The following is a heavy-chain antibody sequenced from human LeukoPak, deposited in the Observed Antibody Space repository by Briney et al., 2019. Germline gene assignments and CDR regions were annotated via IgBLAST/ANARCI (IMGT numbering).Heavy chain of an antibody. Sequence: ASVTVSCTASGYTFTSYAMHWVRQAPGQRLEWMGWINAGNGNTKYSQKFQGRVTITRDTSASTAYMELSSLRSEDTAVYYCAREKGGSYYSSWGQGTLVTVSS. D-gene: IGHD1-26*01. CDR3: AREKGGSYYSS. V-gene: IGHV1-3*01. J-gene: IGHJ4*02. CDR2: INAGNGNT. CDR1: GYTFTSYA.